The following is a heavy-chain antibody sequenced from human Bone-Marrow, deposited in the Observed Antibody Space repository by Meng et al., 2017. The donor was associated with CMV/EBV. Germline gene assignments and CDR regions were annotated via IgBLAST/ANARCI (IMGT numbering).Heavy chain of an antibody. Sequence: EPLSLTCAASGCTVSSNYMSWVRQAPGKGLEWVSIMYSGGSTYYADSVKGRFTISRDNSKNTLYLQMNSLRAEDTAVYHCARQLGYCSSTNCYPGAFDIWGQGTMVTVSS. V-gene: IGHV3-53*01. CDR1: GCTVSSNY. CDR3: ARQLGYCSSTNCYPGAFDI. D-gene: IGHD2-2*01. J-gene: IGHJ3*02. CDR2: MYSGGST.